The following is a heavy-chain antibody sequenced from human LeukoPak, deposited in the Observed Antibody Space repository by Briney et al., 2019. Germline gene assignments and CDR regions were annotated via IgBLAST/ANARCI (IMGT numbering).Heavy chain of an antibody. CDR2: ISYDGSNK. J-gene: IGHJ4*02. CDR3: ATHYYDSSGYYSPDY. CDR1: GLTFSNAW. V-gene: IGHV3-30*03. D-gene: IGHD3-22*01. Sequence: GGSLRLSCAVSGLTFSNAWLNWVRQAPGKGLEWVAVISYDGSNKYYADSVKGRFTISRDNSKNTLYLQMSSLRAEDTAVYYCATHYYDSSGYYSPDYWGQGTLVTVSS.